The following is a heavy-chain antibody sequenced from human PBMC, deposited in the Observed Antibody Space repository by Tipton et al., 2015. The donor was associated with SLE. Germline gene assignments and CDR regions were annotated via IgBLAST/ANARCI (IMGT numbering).Heavy chain of an antibody. CDR3: ARDQAGSLDY. Sequence: GLVKPSETLSLTCSVSGGSINTFYWSWIRQPPGKGLEWIAEISQSGSTNYNPSLQSRVSMSVDTSKSQFSLKLNSVTAADTAVYYCARDQAGSLDYWGQGTLVTVSS. CDR1: GGSINTFY. CDR2: ISQSGST. V-gene: IGHV4-59*01. J-gene: IGHJ4*02.